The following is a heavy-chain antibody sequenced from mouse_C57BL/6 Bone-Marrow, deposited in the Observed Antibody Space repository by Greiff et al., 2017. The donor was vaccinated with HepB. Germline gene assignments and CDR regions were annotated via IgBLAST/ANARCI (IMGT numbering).Heavy chain of an antibody. CDR3: ARGDYYGSSKAY. J-gene: IGHJ3*01. CDR1: GYTFTSYW. CDR2: IDPSDSYT. D-gene: IGHD1-1*01. Sequence: QVQLQQPVAELVMPGASVKLSCKASGYTFTSYWMHWVKQRPGQGLEWIGEIDPSDSYTNYNQKFKGKSTLTVDKSSSTAYMQLSSLTSEDSAVYYCARGDYYGSSKAYWGQGTLVTVSA. V-gene: IGHV1-69*01.